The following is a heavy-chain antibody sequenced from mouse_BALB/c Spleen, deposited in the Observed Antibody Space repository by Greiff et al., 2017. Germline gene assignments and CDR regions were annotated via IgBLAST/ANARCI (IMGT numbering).Heavy chain of an antibody. Sequence: DVQLQESGPELVKPGASVKISCKASGYTFTDYNMHWVKQSHGKSLEWIGYIYPYNGGTGYNQKFKSKATLTVDNSSSTAYMELRSLTSEDSAVYYCAGNLAWFADWGQGTLVTVSA. CDR1: GYTFTDYN. CDR3: AGNLAWFAD. D-gene: IGHD2-1*01. J-gene: IGHJ3*01. V-gene: IGHV1S29*02. CDR2: IYPYNGGT.